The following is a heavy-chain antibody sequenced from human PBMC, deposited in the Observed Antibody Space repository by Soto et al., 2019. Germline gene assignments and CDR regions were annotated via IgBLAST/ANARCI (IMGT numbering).Heavy chain of an antibody. CDR1: GGSFSGYY. CDR3: ARGNPITGTTGWFDP. J-gene: IGHJ5*02. V-gene: IGHV4-34*01. D-gene: IGHD1-7*01. Sequence: SETLSLTCAVYGGSFSGYYWSWIRQPPGKGLEWIGEINHSGSTNYNPSLKSRVTISVDTSKNQFSLKLSSVTAADTAVYYCARGNPITGTTGWFDPWGQGTLVT. CDR2: INHSGST.